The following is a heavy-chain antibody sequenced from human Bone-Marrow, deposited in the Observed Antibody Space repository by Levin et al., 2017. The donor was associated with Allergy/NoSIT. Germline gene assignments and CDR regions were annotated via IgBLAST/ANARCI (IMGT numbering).Heavy chain of an antibody. D-gene: IGHD3-22*01. CDR2: ISAGGNYI. V-gene: IGHV3-21*01. CDR1: GILFSSYD. CDR3: ASWAMYHYDRSAFDYFYYAMDV. J-gene: IGHJ6*02. Sequence: GALRLSCAASGILFSSYDMNWVRQAPGKGLEWVSSISAGGNYIYYADSVKGRFTISRDNAKTSLFLQMNSLRAEDTAVYYCASWAMYHYDRSAFDYFYYAMDVWGQGTTVTVSS.